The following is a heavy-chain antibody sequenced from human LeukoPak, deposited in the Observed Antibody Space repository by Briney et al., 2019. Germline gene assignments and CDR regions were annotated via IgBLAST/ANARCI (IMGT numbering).Heavy chain of an antibody. D-gene: IGHD3-3*01. CDR3: ARGTFWSGYYTASYLDY. CDR1: GGSFSGYY. J-gene: IGHJ4*02. Sequence: SETLSLTCAVYGGSFSGYYWSWIRQPPGKGLEWIGEINHSGSTNYNPSLKSRVTISVDTSKNQFSLKLSSVTAADTAVYYCARGTFWSGYYTASYLDYWGQGTLVTVSS. CDR2: INHSGST. V-gene: IGHV4-34*01.